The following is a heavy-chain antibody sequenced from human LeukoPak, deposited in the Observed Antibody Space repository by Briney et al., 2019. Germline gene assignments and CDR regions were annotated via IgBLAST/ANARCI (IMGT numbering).Heavy chain of an antibody. J-gene: IGHJ4*02. CDR3: ARHARPFGSRGPNYFDY. CDR2: IYYSGSN. D-gene: IGHD2-15*01. Sequence: SETLSLTCTVSGGSISSSSYYCGWIRQPPGKGREWIGSIYYSGSNYQNPPRKSPVTISVTTSKNQFSLKLGSVTAADTAVYYCARHARPFGSRGPNYFDYWGQGTLVTVSS. V-gene: IGHV4-39*01. CDR1: GGSISSSSYY.